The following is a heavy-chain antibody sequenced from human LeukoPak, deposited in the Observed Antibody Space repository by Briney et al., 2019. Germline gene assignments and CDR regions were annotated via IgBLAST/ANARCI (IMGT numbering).Heavy chain of an antibody. D-gene: IGHD6-13*01. CDR1: GYTFTGYY. V-gene: IGHV1-2*02. Sequence: GASVKVSCKASGYTFTGYYMHWVRQAPGQGLEWMGWINPNSGGTNYAQKFQGRVTMTRDTSISTAYMELSRLRSDDTAVYYCASDSSSVTTLFLGTYFDYWGQGTLVTVSS. CDR2: INPNSGGT. CDR3: ASDSSSVTTLFLGTYFDY. J-gene: IGHJ4*02.